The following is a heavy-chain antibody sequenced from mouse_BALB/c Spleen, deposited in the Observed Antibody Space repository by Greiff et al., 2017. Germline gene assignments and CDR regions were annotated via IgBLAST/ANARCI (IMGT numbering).Heavy chain of an antibody. D-gene: IGHD4-1*01. CDR1: GFTFSSFG. Sequence: DVQLVESGGGLVQPGGSRKLSCAASGFTFSSFGMHWVRQAPEKGLEWVAYISSGSSTIYYADTVKGRFTISRDNPKNTLFLQMTSLRSEDTAMYYCARSSNHYFDYWGQGTTLTVSS. J-gene: IGHJ2*01. V-gene: IGHV5-17*02. CDR2: ISSGSSTI. CDR3: ARSSNHYFDY.